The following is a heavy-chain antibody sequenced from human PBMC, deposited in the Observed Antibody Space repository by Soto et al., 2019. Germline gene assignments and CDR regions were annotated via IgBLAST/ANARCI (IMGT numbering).Heavy chain of an antibody. CDR3: ARDSPKLRFSTSYYYYYGMDV. J-gene: IGHJ6*02. D-gene: IGHD3-3*01. Sequence: QVQLVQSGAEVKKPGASVKVSCKASGYTFTSYGISWVRQAPGQGLEWMGWISAYNGNTNYAQKLQGRVTMTTDTTTSTAYMELRSLRSDDTAVYYCARDSPKLRFSTSYYYYYGMDVWGQGTTVTVSS. CDR1: GYTFTSYG. CDR2: ISAYNGNT. V-gene: IGHV1-18*01.